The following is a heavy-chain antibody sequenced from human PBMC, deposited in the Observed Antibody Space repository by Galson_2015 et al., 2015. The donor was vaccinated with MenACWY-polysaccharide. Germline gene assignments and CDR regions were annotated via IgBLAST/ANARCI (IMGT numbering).Heavy chain of an antibody. CDR2: ISDDGSNT. CDR1: GLTFSSYG. D-gene: IGHD3-22*01. Sequence: SLRLSCAASGLTFSSYGMNWVRQAPGKGLEWVAVISDDGSNTYYADSVKGRFTISRDNSKNTLYLQMNSLRADDTAVYYCAKWKYDNSCWDGWYFDLWGRGTLVTVSS. J-gene: IGHJ2*01. V-gene: IGHV3-30*18. CDR3: AKWKYDNSCWDGWYFDL.